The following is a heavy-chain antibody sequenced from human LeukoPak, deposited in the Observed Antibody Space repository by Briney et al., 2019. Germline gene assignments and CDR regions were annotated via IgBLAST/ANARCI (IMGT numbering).Heavy chain of an antibody. D-gene: IGHD7-27*01. J-gene: IGHJ4*02. V-gene: IGHV3-49*04. CDR2: IRSKGYGGTT. CDR1: GFTFGDYA. CDR3: TRAWAPDY. Sequence: PGGSQRLSRTGSGFTFGDYAMSWVRQAPGKGLEWVGFIRSKGYGGTTEYAASVKGRFTISRDDSKSIAYLQMNSLKTEDTAVYYCTRAWAPDYWGQGTLVTVSS.